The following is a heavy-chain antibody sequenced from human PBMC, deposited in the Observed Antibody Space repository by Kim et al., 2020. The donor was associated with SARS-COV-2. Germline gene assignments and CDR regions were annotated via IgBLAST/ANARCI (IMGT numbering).Heavy chain of an antibody. D-gene: IGHD2-15*01. CDR3: AGGLLPDYYYYYGMDV. Sequence: SETLSLTCTVSGGSISSYYWSWIRQPPGKGLEWIGYIYYSGSTNYNPSLKSRVTISVDTSKNQFSLKLSSVTAADTAVYYCAGGLLPDYYYYYGMDVWGQGTTVTVSS. CDR1: GGSISSYY. CDR2: IYYSGST. J-gene: IGHJ6*02. V-gene: IGHV4-59*01.